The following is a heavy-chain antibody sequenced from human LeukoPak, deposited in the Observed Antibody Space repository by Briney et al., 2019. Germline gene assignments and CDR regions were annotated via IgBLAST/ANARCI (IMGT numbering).Heavy chain of an antibody. J-gene: IGHJ4*02. CDR2: ISSSSSTI. Sequence: GGSLRLSCAASGFPFSSYSMNWVRPAPGKGLEWVSYISSSSSTIYYADSVKGRFTISRDNAKNSQYLQMNSLRAEDTAVYYCARGVSEFSYWGQGTLVSVSS. V-gene: IGHV3-48*01. D-gene: IGHD3-3*01. CDR1: GFPFSSYS. CDR3: ARGVSEFSY.